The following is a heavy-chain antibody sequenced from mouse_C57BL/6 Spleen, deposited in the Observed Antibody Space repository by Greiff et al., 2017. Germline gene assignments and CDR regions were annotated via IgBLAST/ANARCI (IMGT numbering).Heavy chain of an antibody. CDR3: ARSTTVVAWYFDY. J-gene: IGHJ2*01. CDR1: GYAFSSYW. CDR2: IYPGDGDT. Sequence: VQLQESGAELVKPGASVKISCKASGYAFSSYWMNWVKQRPGKGLEWIGQIYPGDGDTNYNGKFKGKATLTADKSSSTAYMQLSSLTSEDSAVYFCARSTTVVAWYFDYWGQGTTLTVSS. D-gene: IGHD1-1*01. V-gene: IGHV1-80*01.